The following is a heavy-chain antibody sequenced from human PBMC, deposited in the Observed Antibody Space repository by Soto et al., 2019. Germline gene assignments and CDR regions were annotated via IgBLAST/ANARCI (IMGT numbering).Heavy chain of an antibody. CDR3: ARIPVDTSMIYWLDP. CDR1: GGFLSSGDYY. Sequence: SETLSLTCTVSGGFLSSGDYYWGWIRQLPGKRLEWIGYIDYSGNTNYNPSLKSRVIISVDTSKNLFSLKLTSVTAADTAVYYCARIPVDTSMIYWLDPWGQGTLVTVSS. D-gene: IGHD5-18*01. V-gene: IGHV4-61*08. CDR2: IDYSGNT. J-gene: IGHJ5*02.